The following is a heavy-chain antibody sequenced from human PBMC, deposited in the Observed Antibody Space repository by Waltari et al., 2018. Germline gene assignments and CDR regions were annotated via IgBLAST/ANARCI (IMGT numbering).Heavy chain of an antibody. V-gene: IGHV3-30*02. Sequence: QVQLVESGGGVVQPGGSLRLSCAASGFTFSSYGMHWVRQAPGKGLEWVAFIRYDGSNKYYADSVKGRFTISRDNSKNTLYLQMNSLRAEDTAVYYCAKDQNSGWYYWGQGTLVTVSS. CDR3: AKDQNSGWYY. D-gene: IGHD6-19*01. CDR1: GFTFSSYG. CDR2: IRYDGSNK. J-gene: IGHJ4*02.